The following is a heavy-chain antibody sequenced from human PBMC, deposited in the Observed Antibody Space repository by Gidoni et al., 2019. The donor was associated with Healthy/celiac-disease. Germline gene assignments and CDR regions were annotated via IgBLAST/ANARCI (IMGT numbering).Heavy chain of an antibody. CDR3: ARGSSSDLYYFDY. CDR1: GGSFSGYY. V-gene: IGHV4-34*01. CDR2: INHIAST. J-gene: IGHJ4*02. Sequence: QVQLQQWGAGLLKPSETLSLTCAVYGGSFSGYYWSWIRQPPGKCLEWIGEINHIASTHYNPSLKSRFTISVDTSKHQFSLKLSSVTAADTAVYYCARGSSSDLYYFDYWGQGTLVTVSS. D-gene: IGHD6-13*01.